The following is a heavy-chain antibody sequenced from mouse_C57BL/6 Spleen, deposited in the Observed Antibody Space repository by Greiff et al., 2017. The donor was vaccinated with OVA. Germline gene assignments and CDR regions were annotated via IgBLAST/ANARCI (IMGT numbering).Heavy chain of an antibody. V-gene: IGHV1-64*01. Sequence: QVQLQQPGAELVKPGASVKLSCKASGYTFTSYWMHWVKQRPGQGLVWIGMIHPNSGSTNYNEKFKSKATLTVDKSSSTAYMQLSSLTSEDSAVYYCATAQATRFAYWGQGTLVTVSA. J-gene: IGHJ3*01. CDR2: IHPNSGST. CDR3: ATAQATRFAY. CDR1: GYTFTSYW. D-gene: IGHD3-2*02.